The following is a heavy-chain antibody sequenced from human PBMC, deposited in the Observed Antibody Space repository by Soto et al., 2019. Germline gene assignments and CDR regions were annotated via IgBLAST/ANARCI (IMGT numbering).Heavy chain of an antibody. D-gene: IGHD3-10*01. CDR2: ISWNSGSI. CDR1: GFTFDDYA. V-gene: IGHV3-9*01. Sequence: GGSLRLSCAASGFTFDDYAMHWVRQAPGKGLEWVSGISWNSGSIGYADSVKGRSTISRDNAKNSLYLQMNSLRAEDTALYYCAKDYYGSGSYYNAFDIWGQGTMVTVSS. CDR3: AKDYYGSGSYYNAFDI. J-gene: IGHJ3*02.